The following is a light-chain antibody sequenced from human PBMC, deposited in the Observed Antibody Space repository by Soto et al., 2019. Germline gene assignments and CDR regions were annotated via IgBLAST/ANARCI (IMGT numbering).Light chain of an antibody. V-gene: IGKV1-33*01. CDR3: QQYSNLFI. CDR2: DAS. CDR1: QDISNY. J-gene: IGKJ3*01. Sequence: DIQMTQSPSSLSASVGDRVTITCQASQDISNYLNWYQQKPGKAPKLLIYDASNLETGVPSRFSRSASGTDFTFTISSLKSEYIATYYCQQYSNLFIFCPGPNVDIK.